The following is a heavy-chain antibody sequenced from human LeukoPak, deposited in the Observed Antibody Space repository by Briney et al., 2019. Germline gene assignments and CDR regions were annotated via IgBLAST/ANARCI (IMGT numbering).Heavy chain of an antibody. CDR1: GYSFTSYW. J-gene: IGHJ5*02. V-gene: IGHV5-51*01. CDR2: IYPGDSDT. Sequence: GESLKISCKCPGYSFTSYWIGWVRQMPGKGLERMGIIYPGDSDTRYSPSFQGQVTISADKSISTAYLQWSSLKASDTAMYYCARRDYPNWFDPWGQGTLVTVSS. CDR3: ARRDYPNWFDP. D-gene: IGHD4-11*01.